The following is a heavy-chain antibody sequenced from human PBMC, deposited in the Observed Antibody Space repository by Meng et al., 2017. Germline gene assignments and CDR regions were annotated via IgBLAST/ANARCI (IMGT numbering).Heavy chain of an antibody. V-gene: IGHV4-34*01. CDR1: GGSFSGYY. CDR2: INHSGST. CDR3: ARVGSFLRDY. J-gene: IGHJ4*02. D-gene: IGHD2/OR15-2a*01. Sequence: VQLQQWGAGLLKPSATLSPTCAVYGGSFSGYYWSWSRQPPGKGLEWIGEINHSGSTNYNPPLKSRVTISVDTSKNQFSLKLSSVTAADTAVYYCARVGSFLRDYWGQGTLVTVSS.